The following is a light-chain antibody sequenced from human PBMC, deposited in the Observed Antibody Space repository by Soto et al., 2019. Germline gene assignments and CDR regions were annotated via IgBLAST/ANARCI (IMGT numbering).Light chain of an antibody. Sequence: DIQMTQSPSTLSASVGDRVTITCRASQSISSWLAWYQQKPGKAPKLLIYKASSLESGVPSRFSGSGSGTEFTLTISSLHPDDFTTYYCQQYNSYPLTFGGGTQVEI. CDR3: QQYNSYPLT. J-gene: IGKJ4*01. V-gene: IGKV1-5*03. CDR1: QSISSW. CDR2: KAS.